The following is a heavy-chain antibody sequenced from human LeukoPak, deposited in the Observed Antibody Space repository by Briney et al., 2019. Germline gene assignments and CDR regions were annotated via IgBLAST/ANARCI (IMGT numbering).Heavy chain of an antibody. J-gene: IGHJ6*02. Sequence: SETLSLTCTVSGYSISSGYYWGWIRQPPGKGLEWIGSIYHSGSTYYNPSLKSRVTISVDTSKNQFSLKLSSVTAADTAVYYCASGSYYGMDVWGQGTTVTVSS. CDR2: IYHSGST. CDR1: GYSISSGYY. CDR3: ASGSYYGMDV. D-gene: IGHD2-15*01. V-gene: IGHV4-38-2*02.